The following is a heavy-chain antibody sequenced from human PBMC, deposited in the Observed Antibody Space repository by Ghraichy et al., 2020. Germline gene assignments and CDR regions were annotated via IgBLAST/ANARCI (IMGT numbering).Heavy chain of an antibody. J-gene: IGHJ3*02. Sequence: GESLNISCAAAGFTFRSYWMSWVRQAPGKGLEWVANIKQDGSEKYYVESVKGRFTISRDNAKNSLYLQMNSLRAEDPAVYYCARGKWEVYWEDAFDIWGQGTMVTVSS. CDR3: ARGKWEVYWEDAFDI. D-gene: IGHD1-26*01. CDR1: GFTFRSYW. V-gene: IGHV3-7*03. CDR2: IKQDGSEK.